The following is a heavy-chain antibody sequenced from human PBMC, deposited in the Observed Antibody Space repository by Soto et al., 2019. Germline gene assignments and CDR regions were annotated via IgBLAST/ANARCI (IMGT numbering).Heavy chain of an antibody. CDR1: GFTFSDYY. CDR2: ISRSSSYT. D-gene: IGHD3-9*01. CDR3: ARDADILTGSDAFDI. J-gene: IGHJ3*02. Sequence: QVQLVESGGGLVKPGGSLRLSCAASGFTFSDYYMSWIHQAPGKGLEWVSYISRSSSYTNYADSVKGRFTISRDNAKNSLYLQMNSLRAEDTAVYYCARDADILTGSDAFDIWGQGTMVTVSS. V-gene: IGHV3-11*05.